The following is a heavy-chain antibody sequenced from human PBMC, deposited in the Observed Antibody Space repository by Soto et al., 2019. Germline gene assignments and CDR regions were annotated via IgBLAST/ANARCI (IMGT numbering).Heavy chain of an antibody. CDR3: AKASYCSSTSCYSRWFDP. Sequence: GGSLRLSCAASGFTFSSYAMSWVRQAPGKGLEWVSAISGSGGSTYYADSVKGRFTISRDNSKNTLYLQMNSLRAEDTAVYYCAKASYCSSTSCYSRWFDPWGQGTLVTVSS. CDR1: GFTFSSYA. V-gene: IGHV3-23*01. D-gene: IGHD2-2*01. CDR2: ISGSGGST. J-gene: IGHJ5*02.